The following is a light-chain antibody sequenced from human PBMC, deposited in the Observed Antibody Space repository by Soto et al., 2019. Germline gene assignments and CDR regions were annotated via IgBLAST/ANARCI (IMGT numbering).Light chain of an antibody. Sequence: EIVVTQSPVTLSVSPGERVTLSCRASESVSRNLAWYQQKPGQTPRLLIYGASTRATGVPARFSGSGSGTDFILAITSLQSEDFAVYYCQQYWHWPRTLGQGTRVEI. J-gene: IGKJ1*01. V-gene: IGKV3-15*01. CDR1: ESVSRN. CDR3: QQYWHWPRT. CDR2: GAS.